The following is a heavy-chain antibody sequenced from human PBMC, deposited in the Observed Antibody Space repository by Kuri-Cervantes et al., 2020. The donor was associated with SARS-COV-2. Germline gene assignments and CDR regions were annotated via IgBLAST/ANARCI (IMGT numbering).Heavy chain of an antibody. Sequence: ESLKISCTVSGDSISSYYWSWIRQPPGKGLEWIGYIYYSGSTNYNPSLNSRVTISVDTSKNQFSLKLSSVTAADTAVYYCARDVPLTPFDPWGQGTLVTVSS. V-gene: IGHV4-59*01. CDR1: GDSISSYY. CDR2: IYYSGST. D-gene: IGHD6-6*01. J-gene: IGHJ5*02. CDR3: ARDVPLTPFDP.